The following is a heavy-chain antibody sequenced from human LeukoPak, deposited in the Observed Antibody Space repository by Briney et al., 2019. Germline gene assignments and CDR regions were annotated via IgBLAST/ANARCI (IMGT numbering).Heavy chain of an antibody. J-gene: IGHJ6*03. Sequence: SETLSLTCTVSGGTISSYYWSWIRQPPGKGLEWIGYIYYSGNTNYNPSLKSRVTISVDVSKNQFSQKLSSVTSADTAVYYCARVDPCGGDCYSDYYYYMDVWGKGTTVTVSS. CDR2: IYYSGNT. CDR1: GGTISSYY. D-gene: IGHD2-21*01. CDR3: ARVDPCGGDCYSDYYYYMDV. V-gene: IGHV4-59*01.